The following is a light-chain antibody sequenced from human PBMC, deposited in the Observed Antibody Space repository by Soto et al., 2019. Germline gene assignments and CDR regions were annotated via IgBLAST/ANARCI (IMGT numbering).Light chain of an antibody. CDR3: MQPLQTPWT. J-gene: IGKJ1*01. V-gene: IGKV2-28*01. CDR1: HSLLHSSGYNY. CDR2: LGS. Sequence: DIVMTQSPLPLRVTPGEPASISCSSSHSLLHSSGYNYLHWYLQKPGQSPQLLISLGSDRSSGVPDRFSGSGSGTDFTLNISRVEAEDVGVYYCMQPLQTPWTFGQGTKVDIK.